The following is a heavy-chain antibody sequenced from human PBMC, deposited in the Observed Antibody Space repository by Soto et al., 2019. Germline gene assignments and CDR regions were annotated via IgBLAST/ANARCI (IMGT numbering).Heavy chain of an antibody. J-gene: IGHJ6*03. CDR1: GFTFSSYG. CDR2: IWYDGSNK. CDR3: ARDGAVVVAATSIEEVYYMDV. V-gene: IGHV3-33*01. Sequence: QVQLVESGGGVVQPGSSLRLSCAASGFTFSSYGMHWVRQAPGKGLEWVGVIWYDGSNKYYADSVKGRFTISRDNSKNTQYLPMNGLRAESTAVYYCARDGAVVVAATSIEEVYYMDVWGKGTPVTVSS. D-gene: IGHD2-15*01.